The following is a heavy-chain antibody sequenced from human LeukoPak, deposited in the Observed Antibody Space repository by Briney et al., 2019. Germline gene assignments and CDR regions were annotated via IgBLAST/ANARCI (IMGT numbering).Heavy chain of an antibody. V-gene: IGHV1-18*01. Sequence: ASVKVSCKASGYTFTSYGISWVRQAPGQGLEWVGWISAYNGNTNYAQKLQGRVTMTTDTSTSTAYMELRSLRSDDTAVYYCARGESSSWYYYYYYMDVWGKGTTVTVSS. CDR3: ARGESSSWYYYYYYMDV. CDR1: GYTFTSYG. CDR2: ISAYNGNT. J-gene: IGHJ6*03. D-gene: IGHD6-13*01.